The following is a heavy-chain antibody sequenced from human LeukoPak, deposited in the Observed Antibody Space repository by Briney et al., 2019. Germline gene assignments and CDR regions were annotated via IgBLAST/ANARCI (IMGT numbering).Heavy chain of an antibody. CDR2: IYYSGST. V-gene: IGHV4-30-4*01. J-gene: IGHJ3*02. CDR3: ARVVVVGDAFDI. CDR1: GGSISRGDYY. D-gene: IGHD3-22*01. Sequence: SQTLSLTCTVSGGSISRGDYYWSWIRQPPGKGLEWIGYIYYSGSTYYNPSLKSRVTISVDTSKNQFSLKLSSVTAADTAVYYCARVVVVGDAFDIWGQGTMVTVSS.